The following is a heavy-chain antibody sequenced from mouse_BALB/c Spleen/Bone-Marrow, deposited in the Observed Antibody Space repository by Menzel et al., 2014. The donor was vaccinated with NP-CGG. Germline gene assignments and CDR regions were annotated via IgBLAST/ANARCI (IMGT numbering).Heavy chain of an antibody. Sequence: EVKVVESGGGLVKPGGSLKLSCAASGFTFSSYAMPWVRQTPEKRLEWVASISSGGSTYYSDNVKGQFTISRDNARSILYLQMSSLRSEDTAMYYCARDDSSYYAMDYWGQGTSVTVSS. CDR1: GFTFSSYA. CDR2: ISSGGST. V-gene: IGHV5-6-5*01. D-gene: IGHD1-1*01. J-gene: IGHJ4*01. CDR3: ARDDSSYYAMDY.